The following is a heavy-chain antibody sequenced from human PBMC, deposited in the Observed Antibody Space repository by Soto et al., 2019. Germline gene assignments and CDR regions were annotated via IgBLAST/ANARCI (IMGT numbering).Heavy chain of an antibody. J-gene: IGHJ4*02. CDR3: AKDYSPFTNPPFDY. D-gene: IGHD5-18*01. Sequence: PGGSLRLSCAASGFTFSSYGMHWVRQAPGKGLEWVAVISYDGSNKYYADSVKGRFTISRDNSKNTLYLQMNSLRAEDTAVYYCAKDYSPFTNPPFDYWGQGTLVTVSS. CDR1: GFTFSSYG. V-gene: IGHV3-30*18. CDR2: ISYDGSNK.